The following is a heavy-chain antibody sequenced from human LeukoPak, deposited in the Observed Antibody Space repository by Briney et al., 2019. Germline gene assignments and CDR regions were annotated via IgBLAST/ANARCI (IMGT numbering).Heavy chain of an antibody. D-gene: IGHD3-16*02. CDR1: GGSFSAYY. V-gene: IGHV4-34*01. CDR2: INHSGST. J-gene: IGHJ4*02. Sequence: PSETLSLTCAVYGGSFSAYYWSWIRQPPGKGLEWIGEINHSGSTNYNPSLKSRVTISVDTSKNQFSLKLSSVTAADTAVYYCARVLSGFGSYDYVWGSYRYRYYFDYWGQGTLVTVSS. CDR3: ARVLSGFGSYDYVWGSYRYRYYFDY.